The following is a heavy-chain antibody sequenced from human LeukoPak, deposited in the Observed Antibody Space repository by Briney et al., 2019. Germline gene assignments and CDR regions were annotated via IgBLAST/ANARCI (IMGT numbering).Heavy chain of an antibody. Sequence: ASAKVSCKASGYTFTGYYMHWVRQAPGQGLEWMGRINPNSGGTNYAQKFQGRVTMTRDTSISTAYMELSRLRSDDTAVYYCARGDSRSGAFDIWGQGTMVTASS. CDR3: ARGDSRSGAFDI. J-gene: IGHJ3*02. V-gene: IGHV1-2*06. CDR2: INPNSGGT. D-gene: IGHD2-21*02. CDR1: GYTFTGYY.